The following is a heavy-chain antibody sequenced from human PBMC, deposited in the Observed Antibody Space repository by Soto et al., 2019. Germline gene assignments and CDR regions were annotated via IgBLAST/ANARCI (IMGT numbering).Heavy chain of an antibody. J-gene: IGHJ6*02. Sequence: QVQLQQWGAGLLKPSETLSLTCAVYGGSFSGYYWSWIRQPPGKGLEWIGEIKHSGSTHYNPSLKRRVTISVDTSKNQFSLKLSSVTAADTAVYYCARAAAAGSSPSFYYYGMDVWGQGTTVTVSS. CDR3: ARAAAAGSSPSFYYYGMDV. V-gene: IGHV4-34*01. CDR1: GGSFSGYY. D-gene: IGHD6-13*01. CDR2: IKHSGST.